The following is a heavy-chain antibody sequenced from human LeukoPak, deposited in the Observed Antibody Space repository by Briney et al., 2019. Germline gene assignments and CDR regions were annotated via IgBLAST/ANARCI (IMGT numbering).Heavy chain of an antibody. CDR1: GFTFSSYG. V-gene: IGHV3-23*01. D-gene: IGHD5-24*01. CDR3: ARVKWDGYNLVHFDY. CDR2: ISGSGGST. J-gene: IGHJ4*02. Sequence: GGSLRLSCAASGFTFSSYGMSWVRQAPGKGLEWVSAISGSGGSTYYADSVKGRFTISRDNSKNTLYLQMNSLRAEDTAVYYCARVKWDGYNLVHFDYWGQGTLVTVSS.